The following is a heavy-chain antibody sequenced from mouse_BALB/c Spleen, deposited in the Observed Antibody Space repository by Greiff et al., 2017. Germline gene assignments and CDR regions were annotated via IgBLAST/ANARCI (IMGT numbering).Heavy chain of an antibody. CDR2: ISDGGSYT. J-gene: IGHJ2*01. V-gene: IGHV5-4*02. CDR3: ARGGLLWLPFDY. D-gene: IGHD2-2*01. CDR1: GFTFSDYY. Sequence: EVKLVESGGGLVKPGGSLKLSCAASGFTFSDYYMYWVRQTPEKRLEWVATISDGGSYTYYPDSVKGRFTISRDNAKNNLYLQMSSLKSEDTAMYYCARGGLLWLPFDYWGQGTTLTVSS.